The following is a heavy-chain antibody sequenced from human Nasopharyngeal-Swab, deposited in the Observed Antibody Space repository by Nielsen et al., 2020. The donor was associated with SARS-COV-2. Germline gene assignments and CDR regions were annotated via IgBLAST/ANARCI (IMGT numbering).Heavy chain of an antibody. CDR2: ISYDGSNK. Sequence: GESLKISCAASGFTFSRYAMHWVRQAPGKGLEWVAVISYDGSNKYYADSVKGRFTISRDNSKNTLYLQMNSLRAEDTAVYYCARDLGYGGSSLAGFDYWGQGTLVTVSS. D-gene: IGHD6-13*01. J-gene: IGHJ4*02. V-gene: IGHV3-30-3*01. CDR1: GFTFSRYA. CDR3: ARDLGYGGSSLAGFDY.